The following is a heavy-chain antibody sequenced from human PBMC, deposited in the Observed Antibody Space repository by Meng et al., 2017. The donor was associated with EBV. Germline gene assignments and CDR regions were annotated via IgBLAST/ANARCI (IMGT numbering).Heavy chain of an antibody. D-gene: IGHD4-17*01. CDR2: IIPLFHTT. CDR3: ASAEHYGDYVFEY. J-gene: IGHJ4*02. Sequence: QVQRVQSGAGGKPHGSWVKVSCKTSGGISRSFAISWVRQAPGQGLEWMGGIIPLFHTTNYAQKFQGRLHIIADESSATTYMELSSLRSEDTAIYYCASAEHYGDYVFEYWGQGTLVTVSS. V-gene: IGHV1-69*01. CDR1: GGISRSFA.